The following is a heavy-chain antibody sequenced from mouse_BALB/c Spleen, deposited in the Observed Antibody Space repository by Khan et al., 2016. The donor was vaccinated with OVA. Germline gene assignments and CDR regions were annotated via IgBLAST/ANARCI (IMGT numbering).Heavy chain of an antibody. Sequence: EVQLQESGPGLVNPSQSLSLTCTVTGYSITSDYAWNWIRQFPGNKLEWVGYISYSGRTSYNPSLKSRITITRDTSKNQAFLQLNSVTTEDTASYFCARSVTITTVVATDFDYWGQGTTLTVSS. CDR1: GYSITSDYA. D-gene: IGHD1-1*01. J-gene: IGHJ2*01. V-gene: IGHV3-2*02. CDR2: ISYSGRT. CDR3: ARSVTITTVVATDFDY.